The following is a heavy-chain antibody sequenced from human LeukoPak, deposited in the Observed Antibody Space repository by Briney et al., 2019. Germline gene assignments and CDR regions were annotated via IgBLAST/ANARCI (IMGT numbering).Heavy chain of an antibody. J-gene: IGHJ4*02. CDR2: ISGSGSST. D-gene: IGHD3-22*01. CDR1: GFTFSSYD. V-gene: IGHV3-23*01. CDR3: AKDPTYYYDSSGYYLDY. Sequence: PGGSLRLSCAASGFTFSSYDMSWVRQAPGKGLEWVSAISGSGSSTYYADSVKGRFTISRDNSKNTLYLQMNSLRAEDTAVYYCAKDPTYYYDSSGYYLDYWGQGTLVTVSS.